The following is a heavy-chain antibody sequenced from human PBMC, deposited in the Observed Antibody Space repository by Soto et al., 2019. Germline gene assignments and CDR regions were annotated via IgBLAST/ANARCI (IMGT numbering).Heavy chain of an antibody. CDR2: IYSGGST. V-gene: IGHV3-66*01. CDR1: GFTVSSNY. CDR3: ASGAATISQRTLYYYYYYMDV. J-gene: IGHJ6*03. Sequence: GGSLRLSCAASGFTVSSNYMSWVRQAPGKGLEWVSVIYSGGSTYYADSVKGRFTISRDNSKNTLYLQMNSLRAEDTAVYYCASGAATISQRTLYYYYYYMDVWGKGTTVTVSS. D-gene: IGHD5-12*01.